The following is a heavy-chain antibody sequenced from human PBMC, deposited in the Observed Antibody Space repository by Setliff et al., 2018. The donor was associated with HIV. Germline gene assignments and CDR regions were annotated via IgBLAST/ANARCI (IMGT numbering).Heavy chain of an antibody. Sequence: PSETLSLTCSVSGDSITHYYWNWIRQPPGKGLEWIGNIFDSENNNYNPSLKSRVSMSVDTSKNQFSLRLTSVTAADTAVYYCARHNEITYGGLLYDYFYYGMDVWGQGTPVTVSS. CDR2: IFDSENN. CDR3: ARHNEITYGGLLYDYFYYGMDV. J-gene: IGHJ6*02. CDR1: GDSITHYY. V-gene: IGHV4-59*01. D-gene: IGHD3-16*01.